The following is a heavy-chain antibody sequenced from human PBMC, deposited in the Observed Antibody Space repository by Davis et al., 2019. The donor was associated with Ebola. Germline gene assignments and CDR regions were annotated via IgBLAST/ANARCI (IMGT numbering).Heavy chain of an antibody. CDR3: ARDREAVAGYYYYGMDV. V-gene: IGHV3-21*01. CDR1: GFTFSSYS. J-gene: IGHJ6*02. CDR2: ISSSSSYI. D-gene: IGHD6-19*01. Sequence: GESLKISCAASGFTFSSYSMNWVRQAPGKGLEWVSSISSSSSYIYYADSVKGRFTISRDNAKNSLYLQMNSLRAEDTAVYYCARDREAVAGYYYYGMDVWGQGTTVTVSS.